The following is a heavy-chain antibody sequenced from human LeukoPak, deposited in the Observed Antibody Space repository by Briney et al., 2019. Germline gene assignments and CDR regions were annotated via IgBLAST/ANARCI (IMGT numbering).Heavy chain of an antibody. CDR1: GFTFSSYS. D-gene: IGHD6-13*01. CDR2: ISTSSSYI. Sequence: GGSLRLSCAAYGFTFSSYSMNWVRQAPGKGLEWVSFISTSSSYIYYADSVKGRFTISRDNAKNSLYLQMNSLRAEDTAVYYCTRRAAALGAFDYWGQGTLVTVSS. J-gene: IGHJ4*02. CDR3: TRRAAALGAFDY. V-gene: IGHV3-21*01.